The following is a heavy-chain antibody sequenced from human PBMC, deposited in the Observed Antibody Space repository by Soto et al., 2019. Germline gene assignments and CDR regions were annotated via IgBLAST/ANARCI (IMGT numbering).Heavy chain of an antibody. CDR1: GVTFCDYA. CDR2: IRSKAYGLTT. J-gene: IGHJ4*02. D-gene: IGHD6-19*01. Sequence: PRRCXGLSCARSGVTFCDYAIVWVRQAPGKGLEFVGFIRSKAYGLTTEYAAPVKDRFSISRDDYKRIAYLQMNSLKTEDTAVYYCTANPASSGWTSLGFNCWGQGTLVTVSS. CDR3: TANPASSGWTSLGFNC. V-gene: IGHV3-49*04.